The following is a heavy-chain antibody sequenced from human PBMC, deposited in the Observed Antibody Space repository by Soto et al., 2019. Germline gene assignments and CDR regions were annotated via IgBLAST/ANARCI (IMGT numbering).Heavy chain of an antibody. J-gene: IGHJ6*02. CDR2: INHSGST. D-gene: IGHD5-18*01. CDR3: ARCLRRGYSYGYRPYYYYGMDV. Sequence: SETLSLTCAVYGGSFSGYYWSWIRQPPGKGLEWIGEINHSGSTNYNPSLKSRVTISVDTSKNQFSLKLSSVTAADTAVYYCARCLRRGYSYGYRPYYYYGMDVWGQGTTVTVSS. V-gene: IGHV4-34*01. CDR1: GGSFSGYY.